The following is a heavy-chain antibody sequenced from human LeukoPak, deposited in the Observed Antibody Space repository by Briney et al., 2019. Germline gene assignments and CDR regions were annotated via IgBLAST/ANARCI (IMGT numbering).Heavy chain of an antibody. D-gene: IGHD4-17*01. J-gene: IGHJ4*02. CDR2: IIPIFGTA. V-gene: IGHV1-69*13. Sequence: GASVKVSCKASGGAFSSYAISWVRQAPGQGLEWMGGIIPIFGTANYAQKFQGRVTITADESTSTAYMELSSLRSEDTAVYYCARGWARDYGYFDYWGQGTLVTVSS. CDR3: ARGWARDYGYFDY. CDR1: GGAFSSYA.